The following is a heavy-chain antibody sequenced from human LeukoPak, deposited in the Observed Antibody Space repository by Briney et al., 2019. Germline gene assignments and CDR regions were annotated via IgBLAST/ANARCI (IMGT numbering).Heavy chain of an antibody. Sequence: GGSLRLSCAASGFTFSSYSMNWVRQAPGKGLEWASSISSSSSYIYYADSVKGRFTISRDNSKNTLYLQMNSLRAEDTAVYYCARDLNYYDSSGPLDYWGQGTLVTVSS. J-gene: IGHJ4*02. D-gene: IGHD3-22*01. CDR1: GFTFSSYS. CDR3: ARDLNYYDSSGPLDY. CDR2: ISSSSSYI. V-gene: IGHV3-21*01.